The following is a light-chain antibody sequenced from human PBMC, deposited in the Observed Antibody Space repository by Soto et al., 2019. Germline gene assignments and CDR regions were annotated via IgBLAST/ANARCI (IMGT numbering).Light chain of an antibody. Sequence: ETVMTQTPATLSVSPGDRATLSCRASQSISTNLAWYQQKPGQAPRLLIYDASTRATGIPARFSGSGSGTEFTLTISSLLSEDFAVYSCQQYNNWPLTFGGGTKV. CDR2: DAS. CDR3: QQYNNWPLT. J-gene: IGKJ4*01. CDR1: QSISTN. V-gene: IGKV3D-15*01.